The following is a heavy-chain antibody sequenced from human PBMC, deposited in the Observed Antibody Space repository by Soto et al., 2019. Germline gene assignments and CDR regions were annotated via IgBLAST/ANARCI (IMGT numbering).Heavy chain of an antibody. CDR2: IYYSGST. Sequence: ETLSLTCTVSGTPITINYWSWIRQAPGKGLEWIGYIYYSGSTTYNPSLKSRVTMSADTSKDQFSLKLNSVTAADTAVYYCARDAGGPYDYWGQGTLVTVSS. CDR3: ARDAGGPYDY. V-gene: IGHV4-59*01. J-gene: IGHJ4*02. D-gene: IGHD2-15*01. CDR1: GTPITINY.